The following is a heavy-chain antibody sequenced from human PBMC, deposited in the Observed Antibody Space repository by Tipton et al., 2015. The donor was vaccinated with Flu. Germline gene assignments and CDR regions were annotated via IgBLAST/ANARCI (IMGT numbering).Heavy chain of an antibody. J-gene: IGHJ6*02. V-gene: IGHV4-61*02. CDR2: MYPDGSS. Sequence: TLSLTCTVSGGSTIMGSYYWTWIRQSAGKGLEWIGRMYPDGSSTYNPSFSSRATISVDTSKNQFSLKLTSVIAADTAVYYCAGEFHDAVDVWGQGTTVTVSS. CDR1: GGSTIMGSYY. CDR3: AGEFHDAVDV. D-gene: IGHD1-1*01.